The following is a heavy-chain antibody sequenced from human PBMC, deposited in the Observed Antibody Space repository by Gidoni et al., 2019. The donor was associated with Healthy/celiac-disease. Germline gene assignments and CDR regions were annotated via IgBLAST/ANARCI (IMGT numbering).Heavy chain of an antibody. V-gene: IGHV1-3*01. D-gene: IGHD2-21*01. Sequence: QVQLVQSGAEVKKPGASVKVSCKASGYTCTSYAMNWVRQAPGQRLEWMGWINAGNGNTKYSQKFQGRVTITRDTSASTAYMELSSLRSEDTAVYYCARGAPTYSTPDYYYYYGMDVWGQGTTVTVSS. CDR1: GYTCTSYA. J-gene: IGHJ6*02. CDR2: INAGNGNT. CDR3: ARGAPTYSTPDYYYYYGMDV.